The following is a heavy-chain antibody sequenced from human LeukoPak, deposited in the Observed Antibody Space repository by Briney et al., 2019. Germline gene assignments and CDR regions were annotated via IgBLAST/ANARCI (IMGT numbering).Heavy chain of an antibody. CDR1: GGSISSGDYY. V-gene: IGHV4-30-4*08. CDR3: ARDYHSKHNWNVLNWFYP. CDR2: IYYSGST. D-gene: IGHD1-1*01. J-gene: IGHJ5*02. Sequence: SETLSLTCTVSGGSISSGDYYWSWIRQPPGKALEWIGYIYYSGSTYYNPSLKSRVTISVDTSKNQSSLKLSSVTAADTGIYYCARDYHSKHNWNVLNWFYPWGQGTLVTVSS.